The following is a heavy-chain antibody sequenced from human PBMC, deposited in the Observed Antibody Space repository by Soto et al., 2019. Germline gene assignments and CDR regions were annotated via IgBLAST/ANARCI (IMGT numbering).Heavy chain of an antibody. D-gene: IGHD1-7*01. CDR3: AREKGTTHLDY. V-gene: IGHV3-33*01. CDR1: GFTFSSYG. CDR2: IWYDGSNK. Sequence: PGGSLRLSCAASGFTFSSYGMHWVRQAPGKGLEWVAVIWYDGSNKYYADSVKGRFTISRDNSKNTLYLQMNSLRAEDTAVYYCAREKGTTHLDYWGQGTLVTVSS. J-gene: IGHJ4*02.